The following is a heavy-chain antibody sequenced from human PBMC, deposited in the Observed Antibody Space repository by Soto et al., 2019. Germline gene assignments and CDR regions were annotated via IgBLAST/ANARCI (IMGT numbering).Heavy chain of an antibody. J-gene: IGHJ4*02. CDR3: ARVESDGDYFDY. D-gene: IGHD4-17*01. Sequence: GASVKVSCKASGYTFTSYYMHWVRQAPGQGLEWMGIINPSGGNTSYAQKLQGRVTMTTDTSTSTAYMELRSLRFDDTAVYYCARVESDGDYFDYWGQGTLVTVSS. CDR2: INPSGGNT. CDR1: GYTFTSYY. V-gene: IGHV1-46*01.